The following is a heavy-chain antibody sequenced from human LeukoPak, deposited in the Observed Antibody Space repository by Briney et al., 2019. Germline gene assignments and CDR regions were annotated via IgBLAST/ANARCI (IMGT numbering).Heavy chain of an antibody. CDR3: AKKPSDYYDSSGSWVYFDY. V-gene: IGHV3-23*01. D-gene: IGHD3-22*01. CDR1: GFTFSSYA. Sequence: GGSLRLSCAASGFTFSSYAMSWVRQAPGKGLEWVSAISGSGGSTYYADSVKGRFTISRDNSKNTLYLQMNSLRAEDTAVYYCAKKPSDYYDSSGSWVYFDYWGHGTLVTGSS. CDR2: ISGSGGST. J-gene: IGHJ4*01.